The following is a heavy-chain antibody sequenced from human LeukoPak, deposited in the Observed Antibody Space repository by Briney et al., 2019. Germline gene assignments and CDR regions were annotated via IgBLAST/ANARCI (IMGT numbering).Heavy chain of an antibody. CDR1: GGSISNYH. CDR3: ARKDGDW. J-gene: IGHJ4*02. V-gene: IGHV4-59*08. D-gene: IGHD3-9*01. Sequence: SETLSLTCTVSGGSISNYHWSWIRQPPGKGLEWIGYIYYSGSTNYNPSLKSRVTISLDTSKNQVSLRLSSVTAADTAVYYCARKDGDWWGQGTLVTVSS. CDR2: IYYSGST.